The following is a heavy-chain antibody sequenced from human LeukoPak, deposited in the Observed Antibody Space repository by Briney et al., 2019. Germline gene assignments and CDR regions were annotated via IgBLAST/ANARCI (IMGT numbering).Heavy chain of an antibody. D-gene: IGHD1-26*01. CDR1: GYPFNAYF. J-gene: IGHJ5*02. CDR2: INPNSGDT. CDR3: ARGALHVGSYYDP. V-gene: IGHV1-2*04. Sequence: ASVKVSCEASGYPFNAYFIHWVRQAPGQGLEWMGWINPNSGDTKFAQKFQGSVTMTRDTSINTAYMELSRLRSDDTGVYYCARGALHVGSYYDPWGQGTLVTVSS.